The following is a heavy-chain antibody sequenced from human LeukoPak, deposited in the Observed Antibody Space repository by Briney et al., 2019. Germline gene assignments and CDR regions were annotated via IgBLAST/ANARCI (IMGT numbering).Heavy chain of an antibody. D-gene: IGHD3-3*01. J-gene: IGHJ6*03. V-gene: IGHV3-20*04. Sequence: PGGSLRLSCAASGFTFDDYGMSWVRQAPGKGLEWVSGINWNGGSTGYADSVKGRFTISRDNAKNSLYLQMNSLRAEDTALYYCARAESGFLEWLLPPATGYYMDVWGKGTTVTVSS. CDR3: ARAESGFLEWLLPPATGYYMDV. CDR1: GFTFDDYG. CDR2: INWNGGST.